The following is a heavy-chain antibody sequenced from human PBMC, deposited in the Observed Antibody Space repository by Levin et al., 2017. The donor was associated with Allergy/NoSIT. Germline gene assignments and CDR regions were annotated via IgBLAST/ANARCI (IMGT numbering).Heavy chain of an antibody. J-gene: IGHJ4*02. V-gene: IGHV1-69*01. CDR2: IIPIFGTA. D-gene: IGHD3-10*01. CDR3: ARDGEGNSFDY. Sequence: SGESLKISCKASGGTFSSYAISWVRQAPGQGLEWMGGIIPIFGTANYAQKFQGRVTITADESTSTAYMELSSLRSEDTAVYYCARDGEGNSFDYWGQGTLVTVSS. CDR1: GGTFSSYA.